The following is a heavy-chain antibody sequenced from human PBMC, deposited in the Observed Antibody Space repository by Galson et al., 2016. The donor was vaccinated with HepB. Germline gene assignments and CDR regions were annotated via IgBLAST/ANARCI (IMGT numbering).Heavy chain of an antibody. CDR3: ARDSVGSGSLGK. V-gene: IGHV4-61*01. J-gene: IGHJ4*02. D-gene: IGHD3-10*01. CDR1: GDSVSNINYF. Sequence: ETLSLTCTVSGDSVSNINYFWSWIRQPPGKGLEWIGYIYYTGATRDNPSLNSRFTISIDTSKNEFSLKVTSVTAADTAVYYCARDSVGSGSLGKWGQGTLVTVSS. CDR2: IYYTGAT.